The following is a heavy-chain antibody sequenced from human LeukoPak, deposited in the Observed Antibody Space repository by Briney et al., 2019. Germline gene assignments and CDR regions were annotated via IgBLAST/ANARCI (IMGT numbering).Heavy chain of an antibody. CDR2: IYSSRST. J-gene: IGHJ4*02. CDR1: GGSISSYY. D-gene: IGHD2-21*02. V-gene: IGHV4-59*01. Sequence: SETLSLTCTVSGGSISSYYWSWIRQPPGKGLEWVGYIYSSRSTNYNPSLKSRITISVDTSKNQFSLKLSSVTAADTAVYYCARFAYCGGHCWYYFDYWGQGSLVTVSS. CDR3: ARFAYCGGHCWYYFDY.